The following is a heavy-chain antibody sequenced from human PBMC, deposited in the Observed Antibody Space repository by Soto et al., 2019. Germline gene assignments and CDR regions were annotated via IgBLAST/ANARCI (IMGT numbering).Heavy chain of an antibody. V-gene: IGHV4-34*02. J-gene: IGHJ6*02. Sequence: QVQPEQWGAGLLKPSETLSLTCAVYGGSFSGYYWTWIRQAPGKGLEWIGEINHCGGTNYNSSLKSRVTISVDTSKNQFSLILYSVTAADTAVYYCARDRQYDQFWSGCQNEGPCAMDVWGQGTTVTVSS. CDR1: GGSFSGYY. D-gene: IGHD3-3*01. CDR3: ARDRQYDQFWSGCQNEGPCAMDV. CDR2: INHCGGT.